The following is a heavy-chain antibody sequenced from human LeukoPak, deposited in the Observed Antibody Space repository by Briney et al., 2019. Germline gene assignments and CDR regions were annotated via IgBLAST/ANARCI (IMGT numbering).Heavy chain of an antibody. CDR1: GGSISSYY. V-gene: IGHV4-59*01. CDR2: IYNSGST. J-gene: IGHJ5*02. D-gene: IGHD1-7*01. Sequence: SETLSLTCTVSGGSISSYYWSWLRQPPGKGLEWIGYIYNSGSTNYNPSLKSRVTISADTSKNQFSLKLKSVTAADTAVYYCARDLGSVTGTTNWFDPWGQGTLVTVSS. CDR3: ARDLGSVTGTTNWFDP.